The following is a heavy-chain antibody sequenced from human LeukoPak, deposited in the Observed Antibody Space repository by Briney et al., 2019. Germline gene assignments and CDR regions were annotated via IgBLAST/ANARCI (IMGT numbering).Heavy chain of an antibody. V-gene: IGHV4-28*01. CDR1: GYSISSSNW. J-gene: IGHJ3*02. CDR3: ARYSSGWRSFDI. D-gene: IGHD6-19*01. Sequence: PSETLSLTCAVSGYSISSSNWWGWIRQPPGKGLEWIGYIYYSGSTYYNPSLKSRVTMSVDTSKNQFSLKLSSVTAADTAVYYCARYSSGWRSFDIWGQGTMVTVSS. CDR2: IYYSGST.